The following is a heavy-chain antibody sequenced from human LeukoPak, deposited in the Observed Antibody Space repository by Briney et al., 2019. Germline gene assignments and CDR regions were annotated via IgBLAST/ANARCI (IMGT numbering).Heavy chain of an antibody. CDR1: GYTFTSYG. Sequence: ASVKVSCKASGYTFTSYGISWVRQAPGQGLEWMGWISAYNGNTNYAQKLQGRVTMTTDTSTSTAYVELRSLRSDDTAVYYCARVLSGYDGIGYYYYYMDVWGKGTTVTISS. J-gene: IGHJ6*03. D-gene: IGHD5-12*01. CDR2: ISAYNGNT. CDR3: ARVLSGYDGIGYYYYYMDV. V-gene: IGHV1-18*01.